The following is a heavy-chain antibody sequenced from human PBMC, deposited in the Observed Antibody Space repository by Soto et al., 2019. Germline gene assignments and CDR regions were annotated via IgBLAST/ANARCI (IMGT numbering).Heavy chain of an antibody. D-gene: IGHD1-26*01. Sequence: SVKVSCKASGGTFSSYAIIWVRQAPGQGLEWMGGIIPIFGTANYAQKFQGRVPITADESTSRAYMELSRLRSEATAVDCCGRGRKWELLSGGFETWGQGTMVTIAS. V-gene: IGHV1-69*13. CDR3: GRGRKWELLSGGFET. CDR2: IIPIFGTA. CDR1: GGTFSSYA. J-gene: IGHJ6*01.